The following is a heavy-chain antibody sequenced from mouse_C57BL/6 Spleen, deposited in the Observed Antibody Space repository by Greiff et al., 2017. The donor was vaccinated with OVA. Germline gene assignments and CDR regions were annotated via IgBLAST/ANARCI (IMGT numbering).Heavy chain of an antibody. Sequence: QVQLKESGAELVKPGASVKISCKASGYAFSSYWMNWVKQRPGKGLEWIGQIYPGDGDTNYNGKFKGKATLTADKSSSTAYMQLSSLTAEDSAVYFCARAGRGARDYWGQGTSVTVSA. V-gene: IGHV1-80*01. CDR1: GYAFSSYW. J-gene: IGHJ4*01. D-gene: IGHD3-3*01. CDR3: ARAGRGARDY. CDR2: IYPGDGDT.